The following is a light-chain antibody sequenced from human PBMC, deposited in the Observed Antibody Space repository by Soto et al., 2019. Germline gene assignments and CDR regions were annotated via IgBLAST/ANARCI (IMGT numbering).Light chain of an antibody. CDR2: EVY. J-gene: IGLJ2*01. V-gene: IGLV2-14*01. CDR1: SSDVGGYNY. CDR3: SSYTSSSTLV. Sequence: QSALTKPASVSGSPGQSITISCTGTSSDVGGYNYVSWYQQHPGKAPKLMIYEVYNRPSGVSSRFSGSRSGNTASLTISGLQAEDEADYYCSSYTSSSTLVFGGGTKLTVL.